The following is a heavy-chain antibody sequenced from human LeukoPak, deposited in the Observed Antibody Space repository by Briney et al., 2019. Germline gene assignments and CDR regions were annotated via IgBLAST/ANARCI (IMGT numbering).Heavy chain of an antibody. CDR2: IIPIFGTA. CDR1: GGTFSSYA. Sequence: SVKVSCKASGGTFSSYAISWVRQAPGQGLEWMGGIIPIFGTANYAQKFQGRVTITADGSTSTAYMELSSLRSEDTAVYYCARGDILTGYYSGADYYGMDVWGQGTTVTVSS. J-gene: IGHJ6*02. CDR3: ARGDILTGYYSGADYYGMDV. D-gene: IGHD3-9*01. V-gene: IGHV1-69*13.